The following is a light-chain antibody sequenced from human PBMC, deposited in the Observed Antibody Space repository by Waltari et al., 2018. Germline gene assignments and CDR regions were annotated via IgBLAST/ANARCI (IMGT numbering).Light chain of an antibody. Sequence: QSALTQPPPASGSPGQSVTISSTGTSSDVGTYDYVSWYQQHPGVAPKLMIYEVTKRPSGVPDRFSGSKSGNTASLTVSGLQAEDEADYYCSSYAGNNNVVFGGGTKLTVL. CDR1: SSDVGTYDY. CDR3: SSYAGNNNVV. CDR2: EVT. J-gene: IGLJ2*01. V-gene: IGLV2-8*01.